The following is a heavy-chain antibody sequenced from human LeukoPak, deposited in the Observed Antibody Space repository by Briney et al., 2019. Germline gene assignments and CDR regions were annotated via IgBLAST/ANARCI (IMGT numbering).Heavy chain of an antibody. CDR3: ASPSADTPGGAFAM. J-gene: IGHJ3*02. V-gene: IGHV4-61*01. CDR2: IDYSGST. CDR1: GGSVSSCTYY. D-gene: IGHD2-2*01. Sequence: PSETLSLTCTVSGGSVSSCTYYWGWIRQPPGKGLEGIAYIDYSGSTNYNPSLKSRAIISVNSSNNQFSLKLSSVTAAATAVYYCASPSADTPGGAFAMWGQGTMVTVYS.